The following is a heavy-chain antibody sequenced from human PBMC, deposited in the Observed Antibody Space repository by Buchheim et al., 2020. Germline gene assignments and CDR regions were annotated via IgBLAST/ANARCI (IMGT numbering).Heavy chain of an antibody. CDR3: AKSDYSGSYSAPDY. V-gene: IGHV3-43D*03. J-gene: IGHJ4*02. Sequence: EVQLVESGGVVVQPGGSLRLSCAASGFTFDDYAMHWVRQAPGKGLEWVSLISWDGGRTYFADSVKGRLTISRDNSKKSLYLQMNSLRAEDTALYYCAKSDYSGSYSAPDYWGQGTL. CDR2: ISWDGGRT. D-gene: IGHD1-26*01. CDR1: GFTFDDYA.